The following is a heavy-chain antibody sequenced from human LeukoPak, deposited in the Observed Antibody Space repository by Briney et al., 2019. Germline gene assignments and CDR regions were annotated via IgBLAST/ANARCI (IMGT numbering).Heavy chain of an antibody. CDR2: IYYSGST. Sequence: KTSETLSLTCTVSGGSISSYYWSWIRQPPGKGLEWIGYIYYSGSTNYNPSLKSRVTISVDTSKNQFSLRLNSVTVADTAVYYCARQPMVVGAARGAYFDYWGQGTLVTVSS. J-gene: IGHJ4*02. V-gene: IGHV4-59*08. CDR1: GGSISSYY. D-gene: IGHD1-26*01. CDR3: ARQPMVVGAARGAYFDY.